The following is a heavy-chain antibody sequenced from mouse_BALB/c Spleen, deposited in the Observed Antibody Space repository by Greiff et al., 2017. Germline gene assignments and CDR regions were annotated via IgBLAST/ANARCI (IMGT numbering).Heavy chain of an antibody. CDR3: ARQGRYDGAWFAY. CDR1: GFTFSSYG. D-gene: IGHD2-14*01. CDR2: ISSGGSYT. J-gene: IGHJ3*01. Sequence: EVQVVESGGDLVKPGGSLKLSCAASGFTFSSYGMSWVRQTPDKRLEWVATISSGGSYTYYPDSVKGRFTISRDNAKNTLYPQMSSRKSEDTAMYYCARQGRYDGAWFAYWGQGTLVTVSA. V-gene: IGHV5-6*01.